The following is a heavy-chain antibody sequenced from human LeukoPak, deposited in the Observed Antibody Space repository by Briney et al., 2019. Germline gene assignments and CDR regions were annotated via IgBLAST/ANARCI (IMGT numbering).Heavy chain of an antibody. CDR1: GFTFSSYW. Sequence: GGSLRLSCAASGFTFSSYWMSWVRQAPGKGLEWVANIKQDGSEKYYVDSVKGRFTISRDNAKNSLYLQMNSLRAEDTAVYYCAKVYCSGGSCYPDRYFDFWGQGTLVTVSS. CDR2: IKQDGSEK. CDR3: AKVYCSGGSCYPDRYFDF. D-gene: IGHD2-15*01. V-gene: IGHV3-7*01. J-gene: IGHJ4*02.